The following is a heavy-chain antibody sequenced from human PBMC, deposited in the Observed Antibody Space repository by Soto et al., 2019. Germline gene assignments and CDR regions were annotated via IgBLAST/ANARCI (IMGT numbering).Heavy chain of an antibody. CDR3: ARDQLTGSSSWYQDYYYYGMDV. CDR2: ISAYNGNT. CDR1: GYTFTSYG. D-gene: IGHD6-13*01. Sequence: GASVKVSCKASGYTFTSYGISWVRQAPGQGLGWMGWISAYNGNTNYAQKLQGRVTMTTDTSTSTAYMELRSLRSDDTAVYYCARDQLTGSSSWYQDYYYYGMDVWGQGTTVTVSS. J-gene: IGHJ6*02. V-gene: IGHV1-18*04.